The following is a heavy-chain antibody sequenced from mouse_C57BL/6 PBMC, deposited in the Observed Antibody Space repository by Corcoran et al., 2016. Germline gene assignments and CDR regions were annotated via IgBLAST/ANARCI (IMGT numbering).Heavy chain of an antibody. J-gene: IGHJ1*03. D-gene: IGHD1-1*01. CDR1: GYTFTDYY. CDR2: INPNNGGT. Sequence: EVQLQQSGPELVKPGASVKISCKASGYTFTDYYMNWVKQSHGKSLEWIGDINPNNGGTSYNQKFKGKATLTVDKSSSTAYMELRSLTSEDSAVDYCARWGTTVVANWYFDVWGTGTTVTVSS. V-gene: IGHV1-26*01. CDR3: ARWGTTVVANWYFDV.